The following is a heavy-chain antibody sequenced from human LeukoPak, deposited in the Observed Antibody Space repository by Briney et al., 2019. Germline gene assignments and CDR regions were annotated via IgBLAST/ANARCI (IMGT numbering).Heavy chain of an antibody. CDR2: IRYDGSNK. CDR1: GFTFSSYG. Sequence: GGSLRLSCAASGFTFSSYGMHWVRQAPGKGLEWVAFIRYDGSNKYYADSVKGRFTISRDNSKNTLYLQMNSLRAEDTAVYYCAKRRGSGSYYLDYWGQGTLVTVSS. J-gene: IGHJ4*02. V-gene: IGHV3-30*02. CDR3: AKRRGSGSYYLDY. D-gene: IGHD3-10*01.